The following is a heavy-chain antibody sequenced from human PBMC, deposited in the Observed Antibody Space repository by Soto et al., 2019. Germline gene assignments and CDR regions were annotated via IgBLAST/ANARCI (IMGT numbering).Heavy chain of an antibody. CDR1: GFTFSSYA. CDR3: ARIQGGYSSSWYQAVDY. Sequence: QVQLVESGGGVVQPGRSLRLSCAASGFTFSSYAMHWVRQAPGKGLEWVAVISYDGSNKYYADSVKGRFTISRDNSMNTLYLQMTSLRAEDTALYYCARIQGGYSSSWYQAVDYWGQGTLVTVSS. D-gene: IGHD6-13*01. J-gene: IGHJ4*02. CDR2: ISYDGSNK. V-gene: IGHV3-30-3*01.